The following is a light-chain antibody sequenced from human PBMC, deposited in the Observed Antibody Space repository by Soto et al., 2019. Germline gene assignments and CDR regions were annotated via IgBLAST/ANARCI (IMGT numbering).Light chain of an antibody. CDR3: QQYGSLPQT. CDR2: GAS. J-gene: IGKJ1*01. CDR1: QSVRSSY. V-gene: IGKV3-20*01. Sequence: EIVLTQSPGTLSLSPGERSTLSCRASQSVRSSYLAWYQQKPGQAPRLLIYGASSRATGIPDRISGSGSGTDFTLTISRLEPEDFAVYYCQQYGSLPQTFGQGTKVEI.